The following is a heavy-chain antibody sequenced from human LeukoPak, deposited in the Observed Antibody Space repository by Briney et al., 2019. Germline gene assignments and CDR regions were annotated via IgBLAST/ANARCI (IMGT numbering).Heavy chain of an antibody. J-gene: IGHJ4*02. CDR3: ARESPGSPRAPDI. D-gene: IGHD2-15*01. CDR2: INHSGST. CDR1: GGSISSSRYY. Sequence: NPSETLSLTCTVSGGSISSSRYYWGWIRQPPGKGLEWIGEINHSGSTNYNPSLKSRVTISVDTSKNQFSLKLSSVTAADTAVYYCARESPGSPRAPDIWGQGTLVTVSS. V-gene: IGHV4-39*07.